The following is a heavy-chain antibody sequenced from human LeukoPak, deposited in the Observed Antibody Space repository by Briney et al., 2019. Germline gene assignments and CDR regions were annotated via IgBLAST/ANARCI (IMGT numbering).Heavy chain of an antibody. CDR3: AKRGHYSINWYHYFDY. J-gene: IGHJ4*02. D-gene: IGHD6-13*01. CDR2: IASNGGSE. V-gene: IGHV3-30*18. Sequence: GGSLRLSCVASGFTFSTYWMSWVRQAPGKGLEWVAAIASNGGSEYYADSVKGRFTISRDNSKNTLFLQMNSLRPDDTAVYYCAKRGHYSINWYHYFDYWGQGTLVTVSS. CDR1: GFTFSTYW.